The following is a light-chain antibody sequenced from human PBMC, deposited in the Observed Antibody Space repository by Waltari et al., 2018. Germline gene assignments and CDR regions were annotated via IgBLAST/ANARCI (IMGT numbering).Light chain of an antibody. CDR3: QQRYNWPPT. CDR2: DAS. Sequence: EIVLTQSQATQSLSPGERATLSCRASQSVGANLAWYQQIAGQAPRLLIYDASNRATGIPARFSGSGSGADFTLTISSLEPEDFAVYYCQQRYNWPPTFGGGTKVEIE. J-gene: IGKJ4*01. CDR1: QSVGAN. V-gene: IGKV3-11*01.